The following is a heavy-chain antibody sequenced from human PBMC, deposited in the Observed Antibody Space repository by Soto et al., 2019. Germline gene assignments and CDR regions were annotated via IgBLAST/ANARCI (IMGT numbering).Heavy chain of an antibody. V-gene: IGHV4-39*01. CDR1: RGSISSGTNY. J-gene: IGHJ4*02. D-gene: IGHD6-25*01. Sequence: QLQLQESGPGLVKPSETLSLTCTVSRGSISSGTNYWAWIRQPPGKGLEWIANLYYSGSTFYNPSLKSRVTISLDTSKNQFYLKLRSVTAANTAVYYCASHEAGWYFDSWGQGTLVTVS. CDR3: ASHEAGWYFDS. CDR2: LYYSGST.